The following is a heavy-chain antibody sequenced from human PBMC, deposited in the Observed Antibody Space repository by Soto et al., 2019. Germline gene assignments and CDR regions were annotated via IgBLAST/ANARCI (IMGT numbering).Heavy chain of an antibody. CDR1: GFTFSSSW. J-gene: IGHJ5*02. Sequence: GGSLRLSCAAAGFTFSSSWMSWVRKAQGKGLGWVANIKQDGSGQYYVDSVKGRFTISRDNAKNSLYLQMNSLRAEDTAVYYCARDRDEYSSSSGFDPWGQGTLVTVSS. CDR2: IKQDGSGQ. V-gene: IGHV3-7*01. D-gene: IGHD6-6*01. CDR3: ARDRDEYSSSSGFDP.